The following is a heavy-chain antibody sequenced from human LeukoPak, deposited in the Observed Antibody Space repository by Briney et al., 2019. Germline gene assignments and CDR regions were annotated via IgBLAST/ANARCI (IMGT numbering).Heavy chain of an antibody. J-gene: IGHJ4*02. D-gene: IGHD6-13*01. Sequence: SETLSLTCTVSGGSISSYYWSWIRQPPGKGLEWLGYIYYSGSTNYNPSLKSRVTISVDTYKNQFSLKLSSVTAADTAIYYCARERRVSGYSSSWYVDYWGQGTLVTVSS. CDR3: ARERRVSGYSSSWYVDY. CDR2: IYYSGST. CDR1: GGSISSYY. V-gene: IGHV4-59*01.